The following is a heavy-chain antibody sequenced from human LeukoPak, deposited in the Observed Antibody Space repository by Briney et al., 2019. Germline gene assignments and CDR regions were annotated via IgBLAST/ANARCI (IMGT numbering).Heavy chain of an antibody. V-gene: IGHV4-34*01. D-gene: IGHD2-21*02. J-gene: IGHJ2*01. CDR3: ARHSLSRQHIVVVTAVHWYFDL. Sequence: SETLSLTCAVYGGSFSGYYWSWIRQPPGKGLEWIGEINHSGSTNYNPSLKSRVTISVDTSKNQFSLKLNSVTAADTAVYYCARHSLSRQHIVVVTAVHWYFDLWGRGTLVTVSS. CDR1: GGSFSGYY. CDR2: INHSGST.